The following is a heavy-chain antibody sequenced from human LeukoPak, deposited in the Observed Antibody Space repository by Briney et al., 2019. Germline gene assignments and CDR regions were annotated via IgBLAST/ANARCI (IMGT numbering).Heavy chain of an antibody. CDR3: AKRRNYDSSGYPRRGIDY. J-gene: IGHJ4*02. Sequence: GGSLRLSCAASGFTFSSYAMSWVRQAPGKGLEWVSAISGSGGSTYYADSVKGRFTISRDNSKNTLYLQMNSLRAEDTAVYYCAKRRNYDSSGYPRRGIDYWGQGTLVTVSS. D-gene: IGHD3-22*01. V-gene: IGHV3-23*01. CDR2: ISGSGGST. CDR1: GFTFSSYA.